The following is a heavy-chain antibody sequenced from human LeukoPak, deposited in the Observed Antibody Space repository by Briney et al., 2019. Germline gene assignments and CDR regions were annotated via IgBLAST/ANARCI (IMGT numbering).Heavy chain of an antibody. J-gene: IGHJ4*02. CDR3: ARGVEMATTSIDY. V-gene: IGHV3-30*03. CDR2: ISYDGSNK. D-gene: IGHD5-24*01. CDR1: RFTFSSYW. Sequence: GGSLRLSCAASRFTFSSYWMHWVRQAPGKGLEGVAVISYDGSNKYYADSVKGRFTISRDNSKNTLYLQMNSLRAEDTAVYYCARGVEMATTSIDYWGQGTLVTVSS.